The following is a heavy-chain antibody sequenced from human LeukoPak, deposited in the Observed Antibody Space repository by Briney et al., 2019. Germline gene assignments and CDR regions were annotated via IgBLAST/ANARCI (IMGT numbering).Heavy chain of an antibody. Sequence: PGGSLRLSCTASGFTFGHFAMSWFRQAPGKGLEWVGFVRSKTYSEATEYAPSVKGRFTISRDDSKSVAYLQMNSLKTDDTAIYYCTIDIKSRTFWYFDLWGRGTLVSVSS. CDR3: TIDIKSRTFWYFDL. D-gene: IGHD3-16*01. V-gene: IGHV3-49*03. CDR1: GFTFGHFA. CDR2: VRSKTYSEAT. J-gene: IGHJ2*01.